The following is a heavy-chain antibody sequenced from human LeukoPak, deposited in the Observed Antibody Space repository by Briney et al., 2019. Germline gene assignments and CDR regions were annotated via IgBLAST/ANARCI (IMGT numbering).Heavy chain of an antibody. V-gene: IGHV4-34*01. CDR2: INHSGST. CDR1: GGSFSGYY. Sequence: PSETLSLTCAVYGGSFSGYYWSWIRQPPGKGLEWIGEINHSGSTNYNPSLKSRVTISVDTSKNQFSLKLSSVTAADTAVYYCARHLGRVRPFDYWGQGILVTVSS. CDR3: ARHLGRVRPFDY. J-gene: IGHJ4*02. D-gene: IGHD1-26*01.